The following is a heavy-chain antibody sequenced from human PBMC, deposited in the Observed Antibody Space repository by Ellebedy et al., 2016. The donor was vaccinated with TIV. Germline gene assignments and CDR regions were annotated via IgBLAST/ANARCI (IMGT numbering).Heavy chain of an antibody. D-gene: IGHD6-19*01. CDR3: AVGFSSGY. Sequence: GESLKISCAASGFTFSTYSLNWVRQAPGKGLEWVSSISTITNYADSVRGRFPISRDNAKNSLYLQMNSLRAEDTAVYYCAVGFSSGYWGQGTLVTVSS. CDR1: GFTFSTYS. V-gene: IGHV3-21*01. CDR2: ISTITNY. J-gene: IGHJ4*02.